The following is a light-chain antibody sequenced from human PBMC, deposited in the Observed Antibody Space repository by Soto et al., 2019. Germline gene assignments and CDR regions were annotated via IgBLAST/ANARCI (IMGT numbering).Light chain of an antibody. CDR3: QQYNNWPWT. CDR2: GAS. V-gene: IGKV3-15*01. Sequence: EIVLTQSPATLSASPGERATRSCRASQSVRTYLAWYQQKPGQAPRLLIYGASTRATGIPVRFSGSGSGTEFTLTISSLQSEDIAIYYCQQYNNWPWTFGQGTKVDI. J-gene: IGKJ1*01. CDR1: QSVRTY.